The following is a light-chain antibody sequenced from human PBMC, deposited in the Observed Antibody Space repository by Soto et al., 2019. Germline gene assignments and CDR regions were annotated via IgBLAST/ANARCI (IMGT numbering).Light chain of an antibody. J-gene: IGKJ1*01. CDR2: GAS. Sequence: EIVMTPSPATLSVSPGERATLSCRASQSVSSNLAWYQQKPGQAPRLLIYGASPRATGIPARFRGSGSGTEFTLTISSLQSEDFAVYYCQQYNNWPRTFGQGTKVEIK. CDR1: QSVSSN. V-gene: IGKV3-15*01. CDR3: QQYNNWPRT.